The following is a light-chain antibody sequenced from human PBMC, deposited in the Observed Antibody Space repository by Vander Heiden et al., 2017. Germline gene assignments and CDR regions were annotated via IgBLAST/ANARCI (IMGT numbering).Light chain of an antibody. V-gene: IGKV3-20*01. CDR3: QQYGSSPWT. J-gene: IGKJ1*01. Sequence: IVLTQSPGTLSLSPGERATLSCRASQSVSSSYLAWYQQKPGQAPRLLIYGASSRATGIPDRLSGRGSGTDFTLTISRLEPEDFAGYYCQQYGSSPWTFGQGTKVEIK. CDR1: QSVSSSY. CDR2: GAS.